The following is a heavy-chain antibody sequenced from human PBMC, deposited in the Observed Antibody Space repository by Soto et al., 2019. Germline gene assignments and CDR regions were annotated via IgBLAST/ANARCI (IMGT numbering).Heavy chain of an antibody. CDR1: GGSISSYF. CDR3: PRVGMVGSVLGSWFDP. CDR2: ISNSGTT. Sequence: PSETLSLTCTVSGGSISSYFWCWIRQPAGKGLEWIGRISNSGTTNYNPSLKSRVSMSVDTSKNQFSLKLTSVTAADTAVYYFPRVGMVGSVLGSWFDPWGQGTLVTVSS. D-gene: IGHD3-10*01. J-gene: IGHJ5*02. V-gene: IGHV4-4*07.